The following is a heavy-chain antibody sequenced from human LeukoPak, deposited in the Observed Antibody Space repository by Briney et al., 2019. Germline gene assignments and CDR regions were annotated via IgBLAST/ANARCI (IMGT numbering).Heavy chain of an antibody. V-gene: IGHV3-13*01. D-gene: IGHD6-25*01. CDR2: IGTAGDI. CDR1: GFTFSNYD. CDR3: ARDRGRYHMDV. J-gene: IGHJ6*03. Sequence: TGGSLRLSCAASGFTFSNYDMHWVRHATGKGLEWVSGIGTAGDIYYAGSVKGRFTISRENAKNSLYLQMNSLRAGDTAVYYCARDRGRYHMDVWGKGTTVTISS.